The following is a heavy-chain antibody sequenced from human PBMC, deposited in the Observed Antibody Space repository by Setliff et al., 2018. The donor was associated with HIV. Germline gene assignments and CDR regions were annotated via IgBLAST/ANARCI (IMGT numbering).Heavy chain of an antibody. CDR3: AKEGSWNDDSGAFNI. Sequence: SETLSLTCSVSGGSMSRVYWTWIRQPPGKGLEWIGYVSASGTTKYNPSLQSRVTISGDSSKNQFSLRLSSVTAADTAVYYCAKEGSWNDDSGAFNIWGQGAMVTVSS. D-gene: IGHD1-1*01. CDR2: VSASGTT. CDR1: GGSMSRVY. V-gene: IGHV4-4*08. J-gene: IGHJ3*02.